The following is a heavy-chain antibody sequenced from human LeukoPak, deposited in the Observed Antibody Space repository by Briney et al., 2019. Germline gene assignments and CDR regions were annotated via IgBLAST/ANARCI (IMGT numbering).Heavy chain of an antibody. V-gene: IGHV1-18*01. CDR2: IGTYNGNT. J-gene: IGHJ4*02. Sequence: ASVKVSCKSSGYTFTTYGISWVRQAPGQGLEWMGWIGTYNGNTNYAQKLQGRVTMTTDTSTSTAYMELRSLRSDDTAVYYCARDGNGDPTGDYWGQGTLVTVSS. D-gene: IGHD4-17*01. CDR3: ARDGNGDPTGDY. CDR1: GYTFTTYG.